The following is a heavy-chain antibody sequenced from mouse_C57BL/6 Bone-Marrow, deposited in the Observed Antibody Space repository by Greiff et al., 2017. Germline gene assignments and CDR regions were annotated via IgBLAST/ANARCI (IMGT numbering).Heavy chain of an antibody. CDR3: ARGGYDAWFAY. Sequence: QVQLQQSGPELVKPGASVKISCKASGYAFSSSWMNWVKQRPGKGLEWIGRIYPGDGDTNYNGGFKGKATLTADKASSTAYMQLSSLTSEDSAVYFCARGGYDAWFAYWGQGTLVTVSA. J-gene: IGHJ3*01. D-gene: IGHD2-2*01. CDR2: IYPGDGDT. CDR1: GYAFSSSW. V-gene: IGHV1-82*01.